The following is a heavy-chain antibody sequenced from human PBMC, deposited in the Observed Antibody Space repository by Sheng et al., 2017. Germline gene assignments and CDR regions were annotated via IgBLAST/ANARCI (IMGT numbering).Heavy chain of an antibody. D-gene: IGHD4-17*01. CDR1: GFIFSSHD. CDR2: ISGSGERT. V-gene: IGHV3-23*04. J-gene: IGHJ4*02. Sequence: EVQLVESGGGLVQPGGTLRLSCGASGFIFSSHDMNWVRQAPGKGLEWVSAISGSGERTYYADSVKGRFTISRDNSKNTLYLQMNSVRAEDTAVYYCAKGGTTVTYLFYDWGQGTLVTVSS. CDR3: AKGGTTVTYLFYD.